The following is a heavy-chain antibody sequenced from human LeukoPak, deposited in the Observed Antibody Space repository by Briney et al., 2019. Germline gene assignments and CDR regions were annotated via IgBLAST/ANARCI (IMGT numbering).Heavy chain of an antibody. V-gene: IGHV3-21*01. CDR1: GFSFSTYN. CDR3: ARVVHRAYDI. D-gene: IGHD3-10*02. Sequence: GGSLTLSCAASGFSFSTYNMNWVRQAPGKGLEWVSSIGKSSDKYYADSVKGRFTISRDNAKNSLYLQMNSLRAEDTAVYYCARVVHRAYDIWGQGTMVTVSS. CDR2: IGKSSDK. J-gene: IGHJ3*02.